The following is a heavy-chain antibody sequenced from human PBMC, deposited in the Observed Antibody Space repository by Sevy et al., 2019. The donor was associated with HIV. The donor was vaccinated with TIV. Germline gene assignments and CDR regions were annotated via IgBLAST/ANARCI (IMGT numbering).Heavy chain of an antibody. CDR1: GYTLTKLS. CDR3: ATTKDYYESSGCPFDY. CDR2: FDPEDGET. J-gene: IGHJ4*02. Sequence: ASVKVSCKVSGYTLTKLSMRWVRQAPGKGLEWMGSFDPEDGETLYAQSLQGRITMTEDTSTDTAYMELNSLRSEDTAVYYCATTKDYYESSGCPFDYWGQGTLVTVSS. V-gene: IGHV1-24*01. D-gene: IGHD3-22*01.